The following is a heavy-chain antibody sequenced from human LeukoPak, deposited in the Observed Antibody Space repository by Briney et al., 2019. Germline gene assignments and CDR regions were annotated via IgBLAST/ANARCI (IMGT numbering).Heavy chain of an antibody. CDR3: ASSRLTGTNAAYYYYYYYMDV. CDR1: GGTFSSYA. J-gene: IGHJ6*03. Sequence: ASVKVSCKASGGTFSSYAISWVRQAPGQGLEWMGGIIPIFGTANYAQKFQGRVTITADESTSTAYMELSSLRSEDTAVYYCASSRLTGTNAAYYYYYYYMDVWGKGTTVTVSS. D-gene: IGHD1-20*01. CDR2: IIPIFGTA. V-gene: IGHV1-69*13.